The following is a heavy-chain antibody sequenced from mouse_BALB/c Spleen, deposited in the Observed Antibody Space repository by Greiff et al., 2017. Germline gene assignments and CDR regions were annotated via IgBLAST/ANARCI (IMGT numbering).Heavy chain of an antibody. D-gene: IGHD2-2*01. J-gene: IGHJ3*01. CDR1: GFTFSDYY. Sequence: EVKLVESGGGLVQPGGSRKLSCAASGFTFSDYYMYWVRQTPEKRLEWVATISDGGSYTYYPDSVKGRFTISRDNAKNNLYLQMSSLKSEDTAMYYCARDREVRRAWFAYWGQGTLVTVSA. V-gene: IGHV5-4*02. CDR2: ISDGGSYT. CDR3: ARDREVRRAWFAY.